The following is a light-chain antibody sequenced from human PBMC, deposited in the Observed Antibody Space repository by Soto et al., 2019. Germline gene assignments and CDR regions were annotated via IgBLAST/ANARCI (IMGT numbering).Light chain of an antibody. Sequence: DIRMTQTPLSLPVIPGESASISCTSSQSLLHRTGYIYLDWYLQKTGQSPQLLIYWGSNRASGVPDRFSASGSGTYFTLRISRVEADDVGVFYCMQSLQTPRTFGQGTKVEIK. V-gene: IGKV2-28*01. CDR2: WGS. J-gene: IGKJ1*01. CDR3: MQSLQTPRT. CDR1: QSLLHRTGYIY.